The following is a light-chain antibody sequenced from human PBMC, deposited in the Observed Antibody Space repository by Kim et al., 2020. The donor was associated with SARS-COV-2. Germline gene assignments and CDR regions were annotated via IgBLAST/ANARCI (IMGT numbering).Light chain of an antibody. CDR1: SSDVGGYNY. V-gene: IGLV2-14*01. Sequence: QSALTQPASVSGSPGQSITISCTGTSSDVGGYNYVSWYQQHPGKAPKLMIYDVSKRPSGVSNRFSGSKPGNTASLTISGLQAEDEADYYCSSYTSSSTLWVFGGGTQLTVL. CDR2: DVS. CDR3: SSYTSSSTLWV. J-gene: IGLJ3*02.